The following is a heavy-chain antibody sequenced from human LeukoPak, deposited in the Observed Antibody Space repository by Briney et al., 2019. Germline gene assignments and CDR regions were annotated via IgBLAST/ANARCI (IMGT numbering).Heavy chain of an antibody. J-gene: IGHJ4*02. CDR3: ANLDWDTGFDY. Sequence: GGSLRLSCVASGFTFSGYGMHWVRQAPGKGLEWVAFIRHDGTNDHYADSVQGRFTISRDNSKTTLYLEMNSLRAEDTAVYYCANLDWDTGFDYWGQGTLVTVSS. CDR2: IRHDGTND. D-gene: IGHD3-9*01. CDR1: GFTFSGYG. V-gene: IGHV3-30*02.